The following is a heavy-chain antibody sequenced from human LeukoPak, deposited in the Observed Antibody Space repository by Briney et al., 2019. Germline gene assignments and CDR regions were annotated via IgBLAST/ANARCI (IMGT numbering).Heavy chain of an antibody. J-gene: IGHJ2*01. CDR1: GFTFSSHD. CDR2: ISYDGGKK. Sequence: GGSLRLSCAASGFTFSSHDMHWVRQAPGKGLEWVAFISYDGGKKDYADSVKGRFTISRDNSRNTLYLQMNSLRAEDTVVYYCAKEHGEFDLWGRGTLVTVSS. CDR3: AKEHGEFDL. D-gene: IGHD7-27*01. V-gene: IGHV3-30*18.